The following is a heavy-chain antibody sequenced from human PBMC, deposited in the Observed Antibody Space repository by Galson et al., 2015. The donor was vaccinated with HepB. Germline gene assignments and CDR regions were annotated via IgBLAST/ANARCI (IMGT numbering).Heavy chain of an antibody. CDR1: GFTFSSYA. CDR2: ISGSGGST. V-gene: IGHV3-23*01. D-gene: IGHD6-19*01. CDR3: AKDFSSGWLRGPYYFDY. Sequence: SLRLSCAASGFTFSSYAMSWVRQAPGKGLEWVSAISGSGGSTYYADSVKGRFTISRDNSKNTLYLQMNSLRAEDTAVYYCAKDFSSGWLRGPYYFDYWGRGTLVTVSS. J-gene: IGHJ4*02.